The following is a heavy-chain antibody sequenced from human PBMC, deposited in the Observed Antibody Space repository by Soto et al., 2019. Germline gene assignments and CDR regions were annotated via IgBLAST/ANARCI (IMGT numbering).Heavy chain of an antibody. CDR2: IHPVDSDT. Sequence: GESLKISCKGSGYSFTSYWIGWVRQMPVKGLEWMGIIHPVDSDTRYSPSFQGQVTISADKSISTAYLQWSSLKASDTAMYYCARVLRSGYLAYFYYDMDVWGQGTTVTVSS. D-gene: IGHD5-12*01. CDR1: GYSFTSYW. J-gene: IGHJ6*02. CDR3: ARVLRSGYLAYFYYDMDV. V-gene: IGHV5-51*01.